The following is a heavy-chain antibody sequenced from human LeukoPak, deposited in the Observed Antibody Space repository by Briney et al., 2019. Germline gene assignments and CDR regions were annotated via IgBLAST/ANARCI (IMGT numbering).Heavy chain of an antibody. V-gene: IGHV3-7*01. CDR2: IDPDGSEK. CDR3: ARIYYFGDNNWRYFDN. CDR1: GFTFNSYW. Sequence: PGGSLRVSCAASGFTFNSYWMSWVRKAPGKGLEWVANIDPDGSEKQYGDSVKGRFTTSRDNAKNSLYLQMNSLRAEDTAIYYCARIYYFGDNNWRYFDNWGQGTLVTVSS. J-gene: IGHJ4*02. D-gene: IGHD3-10*01.